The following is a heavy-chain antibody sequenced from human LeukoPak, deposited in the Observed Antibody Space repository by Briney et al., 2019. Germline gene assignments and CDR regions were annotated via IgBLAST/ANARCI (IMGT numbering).Heavy chain of an antibody. CDR2: IIPIFGTA. D-gene: IGHD5-12*01. CDR3: ARLRGYSGYDLRGWFDP. J-gene: IGHJ5*02. V-gene: IGHV1-69*06. Sequence: SVKVSCKASGGTFSSYAISWVRQAPGQGLEWMGGIIPIFGTANYAQKFQGRVTITADKSTSTAYMELSSLRSEDAAVYYCARLRGYSGYDLRGWFDPWGQGTLVTVSS. CDR1: GGTFSSYA.